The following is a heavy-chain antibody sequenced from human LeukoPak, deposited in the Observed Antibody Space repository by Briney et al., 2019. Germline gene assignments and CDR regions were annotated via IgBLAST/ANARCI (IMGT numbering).Heavy chain of an antibody. CDR3: ARGGGYYGD. Sequence: SETLSLTCTVSGVSINFYYWSWIRQPAGKGLEWIGRIYSTGSTNYSPSLKSRVTISVDTSKNQFSLKLSSVTAADTAVYYCARGGGYYGDWGQGTLVTVSS. CDR2: IYSTGST. J-gene: IGHJ4*02. D-gene: IGHD3-22*01. V-gene: IGHV4-4*07. CDR1: GVSINFYY.